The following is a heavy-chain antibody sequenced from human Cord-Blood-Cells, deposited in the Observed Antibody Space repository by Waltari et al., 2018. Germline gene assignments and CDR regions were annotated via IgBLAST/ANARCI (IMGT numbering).Heavy chain of an antibody. V-gene: IGHV4-31*03. CDR2: IYYSGST. J-gene: IGHJ4*02. D-gene: IGHD3-22*01. CDR1: GGSISSGVYY. CDR3: ARSVSLYDSSGYYYFDY. Sequence: QVQLQESGPGLVKPSQTLSLTCTVSGGSISSGVYYWSWIRQHPGKGVEWIGYIYYSGSTYYNPSLKSRVTISVDTSKNQFSLKLSSVTAADTAVYYCARSVSLYDSSGYYYFDYWGQGTLVTVSS.